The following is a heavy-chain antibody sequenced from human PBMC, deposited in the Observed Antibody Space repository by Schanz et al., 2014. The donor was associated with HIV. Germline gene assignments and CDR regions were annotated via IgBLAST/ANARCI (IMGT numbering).Heavy chain of an antibody. Sequence: QVQLVQSGAELKKPGASVRVSCKASGYTFSSYSLSWVRQAPGQGLEWMGWISAYNGHPHYGQKFQGRFTMTSDTSTSTAYMELRTLRSDDTAVFYCARVGAGVTVFFDYWGQGTLVSVSS. CDR2: ISAYNGHP. J-gene: IGHJ4*02. D-gene: IGHD3-10*01. CDR1: GYTFSSYS. CDR3: ARVGAGVTVFFDY. V-gene: IGHV1-18*01.